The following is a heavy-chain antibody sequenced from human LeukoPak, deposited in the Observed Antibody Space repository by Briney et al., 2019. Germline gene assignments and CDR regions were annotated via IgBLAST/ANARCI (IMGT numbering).Heavy chain of an antibody. J-gene: IGHJ5*02. D-gene: IGHD4-11*01. CDR1: GASISSYY. CDR2: IFYGGSS. Sequence: SETLSLTRTVSGASISSYYWSWIRQPPGKGLEWIGYIFYGGSSNYNPSLKSRVTISVDASKDQFSLTLSSVTAADTAIYYCARHDYSNYPPNNWFDPWGQGTLVTVSS. V-gene: IGHV4-59*08. CDR3: ARHDYSNYPPNNWFDP.